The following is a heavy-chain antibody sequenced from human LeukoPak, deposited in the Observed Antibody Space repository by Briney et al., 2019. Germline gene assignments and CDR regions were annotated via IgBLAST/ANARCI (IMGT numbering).Heavy chain of an antibody. Sequence: SETLSLTCAVYGGSFSGYYWSWIRQPPGKGLEWIGEINHSGSTNYDPSLKSRVTISVDTSKNQFSLKLSSVTAADTAVYYCAGRRAWFDYGGQGTLVTVSS. CDR3: AGRRAWFDY. CDR1: GGSFSGYY. CDR2: INHSGST. V-gene: IGHV4-34*01. J-gene: IGHJ4*02.